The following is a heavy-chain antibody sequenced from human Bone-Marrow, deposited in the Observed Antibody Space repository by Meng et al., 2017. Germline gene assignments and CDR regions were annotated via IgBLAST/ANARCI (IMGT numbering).Heavy chain of an antibody. CDR1: GGSISSSSYY. CDR2: IYYSGST. CDR3: ARVDFRLTFRYCSCGSCYIAFDI. Sequence: GSLRLSCTVSGGSISSSSYYWGWIRQPPGKGLEWIGSIYYSGSTYYNPSLKSRVTISVDTSKNQFSLKLSSVTAADTAVYYCARVDFRLTFRYCSCGSCYIAFDIWGQGTMVTVSS. D-gene: IGHD2-15*01. V-gene: IGHV4-39*07. J-gene: IGHJ3*02.